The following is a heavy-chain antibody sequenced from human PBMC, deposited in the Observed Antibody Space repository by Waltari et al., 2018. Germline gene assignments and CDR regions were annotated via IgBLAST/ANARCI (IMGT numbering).Heavy chain of an antibody. J-gene: IGHJ5*02. CDR2: IIPIFGTA. Sequence: KKPGSSVKVSCKASGGTFCSYAISWVRLAPEQGLEWMGGIIPIFGTANYAQKFQGRVTITADESTSTAYMELSSMRSEDTAVYYCARDPPRAVAEVGWFDPWGQGTLVTVSS. V-gene: IGHV1-69*01. D-gene: IGHD6-19*01. CDR3: ARDPPRAVAEVGWFDP. CDR1: GGTFCSYA.